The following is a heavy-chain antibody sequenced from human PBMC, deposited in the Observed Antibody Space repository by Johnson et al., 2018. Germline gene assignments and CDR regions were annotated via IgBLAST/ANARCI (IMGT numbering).Heavy chain of an antibody. CDR1: GFTFSSYG. Sequence: QVQLVQSGGGVVQPGRSLRLSCAASGFTFSSYGMHWVRQAPGKGLEWVAVIWYDGSNKYYAASVKGRFTISRDNSKNTVYLQMNRLRAEDTAVYHWAKDFGFGELPPGLDYWGQGILVTVSA. CDR2: IWYDGSNK. J-gene: IGHJ4*02. V-gene: IGHV3-33*06. CDR3: AKDFGFGELPPGLDY. D-gene: IGHD3-10*01.